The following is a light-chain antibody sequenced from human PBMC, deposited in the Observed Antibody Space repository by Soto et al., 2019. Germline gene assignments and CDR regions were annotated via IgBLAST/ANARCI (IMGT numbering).Light chain of an antibody. J-gene: IGKJ4*01. V-gene: IGKV3-15*01. CDR3: QQYNNWPLN. CDR2: GAS. Sequence: RASQSVSSNLAWYQQKPGQAPRLHIYGASTRATGIPARFSCSGPRTEFNLAISCRQSEESAVPICQQYNNWPLNCGGGTKVDI. CDR1: QSVSSN.